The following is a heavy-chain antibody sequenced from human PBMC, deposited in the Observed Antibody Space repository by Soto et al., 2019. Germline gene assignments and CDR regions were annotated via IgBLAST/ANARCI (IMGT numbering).Heavy chain of an antibody. CDR2: IIPIFGTA. V-gene: IGHV1-69*13. D-gene: IGHD2-2*02. CDR1: VGTFSSYA. J-gene: IGHJ4*02. Sequence: SVKVSCKASVGTFSSYAISWVRQAPGQGLEWMGGIIPIFGTANYAQKFQGRVTITADESTSTAYMELSSLRSEDTAVYYCARDRTLYCSSTSCYTAFGYWGQGTLVTVSS. CDR3: ARDRTLYCSSTSCYTAFGY.